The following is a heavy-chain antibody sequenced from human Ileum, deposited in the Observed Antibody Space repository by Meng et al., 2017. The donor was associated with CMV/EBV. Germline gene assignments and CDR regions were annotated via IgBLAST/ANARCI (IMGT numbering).Heavy chain of an antibody. CDR3: ARGRRDIGFDF. Sequence: LSREVSGFTITDYYMSWIRQAPGKGLEWISFIGGAGGVTYYADSMQGRFTISRDNSGKSLYLQMDNLRVEDTAIYYCARGRRDIGFDFWGQGVLVTVSS. CDR1: GFTITDYY. J-gene: IGHJ4*02. CDR2: IGGAGGVT. V-gene: IGHV3-11*01. D-gene: IGHD3-10*01.